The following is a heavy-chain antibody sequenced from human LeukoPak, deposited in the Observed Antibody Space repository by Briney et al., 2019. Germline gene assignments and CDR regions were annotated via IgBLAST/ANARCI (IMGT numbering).Heavy chain of an antibody. V-gene: IGHV3-74*01. CDR1: RFTFSSYW. Sequence: GGSLRLSCAASRFTFSSYWMHWVRQAPGKGLVWVSRISGDGSITNYADSVKGRFSISRDNAKNTLYLQLNSLRAEDTAVYYCARGIYVGSFYADYWGQGTLVSVSS. CDR3: ARGIYVGSFYADY. D-gene: IGHD1-26*01. J-gene: IGHJ4*02. CDR2: ISGDGSIT.